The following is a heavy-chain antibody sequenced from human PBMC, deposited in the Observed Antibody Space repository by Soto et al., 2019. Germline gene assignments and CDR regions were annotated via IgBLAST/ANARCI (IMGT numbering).Heavy chain of an antibody. Sequence: QVQLVQSGAEVKKPGASVKVSCKASGYTFTSYYMHWVRQAPGQGLEWMGIINPSGGSTSYAQKCQGRVTMTRDTSTSTVYMELSSLRSEDTAVYYCARDSDSRYYDFWSGSSNYYYMDVWGKGTTVTVSS. J-gene: IGHJ6*03. CDR1: GYTFTSYY. D-gene: IGHD3-3*01. V-gene: IGHV1-46*03. CDR2: INPSGGST. CDR3: ARDSDSRYYDFWSGSSNYYYMDV.